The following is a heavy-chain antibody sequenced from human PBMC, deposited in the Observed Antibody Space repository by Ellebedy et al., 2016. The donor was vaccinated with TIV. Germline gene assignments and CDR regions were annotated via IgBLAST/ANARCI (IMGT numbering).Heavy chain of an antibody. CDR3: ARTGGWGNFDWLLGNYGMDV. CDR2: IYYSGST. D-gene: IGHD3-9*01. J-gene: IGHJ6*02. CDR1: GGSISSGDYY. Sequence: SETLSLXXTVSGGSISSGDYYWSWIRQPPGKGLEWIGYIYYSGSTNYNPSLKSRVTISVDTSKNQFSLKLSSVTAADTAVYYCARTGGWGNFDWLLGNYGMDVWGQGTTVTVSS. V-gene: IGHV4-61*08.